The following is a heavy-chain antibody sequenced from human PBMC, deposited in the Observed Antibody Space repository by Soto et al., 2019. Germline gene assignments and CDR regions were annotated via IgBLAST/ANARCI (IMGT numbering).Heavy chain of an antibody. Sequence: QVQLVESGGGLVKPGGSLRLSCAASGFTFSDYYMSWIRQAPGKGLEWVSYISSSSSYTNYEDSVKGRFTISRDNAKNSLYLQMNSLRAEDTAVYYCARAQSSGYFLPDAFDIWGQGTMVTVSS. CDR2: ISSSSSYT. J-gene: IGHJ3*02. D-gene: IGHD3-22*01. CDR1: GFTFSDYY. CDR3: ARAQSSGYFLPDAFDI. V-gene: IGHV3-11*06.